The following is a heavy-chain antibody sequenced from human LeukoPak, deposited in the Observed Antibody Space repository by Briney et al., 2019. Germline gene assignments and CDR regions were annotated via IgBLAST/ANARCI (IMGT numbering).Heavy chain of an antibody. CDR3: ARLSLYYDFWSGYYLF. V-gene: IGHV4-39*01. J-gene: IGHJ4*02. CDR2: IYYSGST. D-gene: IGHD3-3*01. CDR1: GGSISSSSYY. Sequence: SETLSLTCTVSGGSISSSSYYWGWIRQPPGKGLEWIGSIYYSGSTYYNPSLKSRVTISVDTSKNQLSLKLSSVTAADTAVYYCARLSLYYDFWSGYYLFWGQGTLVTVSS.